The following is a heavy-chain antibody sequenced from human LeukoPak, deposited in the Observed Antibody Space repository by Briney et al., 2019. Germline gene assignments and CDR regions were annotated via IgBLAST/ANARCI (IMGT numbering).Heavy chain of an antibody. CDR2: ISAYNGNT. Sequence: ASVKVSCKASGYTFTSYGISWVRQAPGQGLGWMGWISAYNGNTNYAQKLQGRVTMTTDTSTSTAYMELRSLRSDDTAVYYCASLPGIAVAGKDYYYGMDVWGQGTTVTVSS. J-gene: IGHJ6*02. V-gene: IGHV1-18*01. D-gene: IGHD6-19*01. CDR1: GYTFTSYG. CDR3: ASLPGIAVAGKDYYYGMDV.